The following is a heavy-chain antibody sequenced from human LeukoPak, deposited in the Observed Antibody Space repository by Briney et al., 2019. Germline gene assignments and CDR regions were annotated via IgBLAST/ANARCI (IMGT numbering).Heavy chain of an antibody. CDR3: ARGSGSYRNDY. V-gene: IGHV3-21*01. Sequence: PGGSLRLSCAASGFTFDDWAIHWVRQAPGKGLEWVSSISSSSSYIYYADSVKGRFTISRDNAKNSLYLQMNRLRAEDTAVYYCARGSGSYRNDYWGQGTLVTVSS. D-gene: IGHD1-26*01. CDR2: ISSSSSYI. CDR1: GFTFDDWA. J-gene: IGHJ4*02.